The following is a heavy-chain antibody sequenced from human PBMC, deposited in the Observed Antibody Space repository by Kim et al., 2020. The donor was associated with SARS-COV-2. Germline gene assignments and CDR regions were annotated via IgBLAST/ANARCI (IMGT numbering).Heavy chain of an antibody. Sequence: YNPSLKSRVPLSVDTSKNQFSLKLSSVTAADTAVYYCARVPVVAAANFDYWGQGTLVTVSS. CDR3: ARVPVVAAANFDY. D-gene: IGHD6-13*01. V-gene: IGHV4-39*01. J-gene: IGHJ4*02.